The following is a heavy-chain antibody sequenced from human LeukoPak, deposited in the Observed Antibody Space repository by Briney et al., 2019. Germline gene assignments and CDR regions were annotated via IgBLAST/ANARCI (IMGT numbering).Heavy chain of an antibody. CDR1: GFTVSSNY. CDR2: ISGSGGST. Sequence: PGGSLRLSCAASGFTVSSNYMSWVRQAPGKGLEWVSAISGSGGSTYYADSVKGRFTISRDNSKNTLYLQMNSLRAEDTAVYYCAKGGDFGVVPPPADYYYYYMDVWGKGTTVTVSS. CDR3: AKGGDFGVVPPPADYYYYYMDV. J-gene: IGHJ6*03. D-gene: IGHD3-3*01. V-gene: IGHV3-23*01.